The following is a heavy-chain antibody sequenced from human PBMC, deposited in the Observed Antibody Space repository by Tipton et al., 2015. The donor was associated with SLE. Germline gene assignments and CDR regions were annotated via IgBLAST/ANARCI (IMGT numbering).Heavy chain of an antibody. CDR3: ARVRGGSGAFDI. CDR2: INHSGST. Sequence: TLSLTCAVYGGSFSGYYWSWIRQPPGKGLEWIGEINHSGSTNYNPSLKSRVTISVDTSKNQFSLKPSSVTAADTAVYYCARVRGGSGAFDIWGQGTMVTVSS. CDR1: GGSFSGYY. D-gene: IGHD3-10*01. V-gene: IGHV4-34*01. J-gene: IGHJ3*02.